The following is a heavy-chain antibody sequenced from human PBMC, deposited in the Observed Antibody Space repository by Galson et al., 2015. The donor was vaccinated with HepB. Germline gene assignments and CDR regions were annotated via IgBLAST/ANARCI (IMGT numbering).Heavy chain of an antibody. J-gene: IGHJ4*02. CDR3: ARGATFFEY. V-gene: IGHV4-59*02. CDR2: IYHSGST. CDR1: GGSVSPYY. Sequence: SETLSLTCSVPGGSVSPYYWSWFRQPPGKGLEWIGYIYHSGSTNYNPSLASRVTISVDTSKDQFSLTLNSLTTADTAVYYCARGATFFEYCGRGTLVTVSS.